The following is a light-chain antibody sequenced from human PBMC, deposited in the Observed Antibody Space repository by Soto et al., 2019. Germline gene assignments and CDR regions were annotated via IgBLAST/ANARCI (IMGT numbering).Light chain of an antibody. V-gene: IGLV2-14*01. Sequence: QSALTQPASVSGSPGQSITISCTGTSSDVGGYNYVSWYQQHPGKAPKLMIYDVSNRPSGVSNRFSGSKSGNTASLTISGLQAWEGAGYYCSSYSSSRPLGVFGGRTKPTVL. CDR1: SSDVGGYNY. J-gene: IGLJ2*01. CDR2: DVS. CDR3: SSYSSSRPLGV.